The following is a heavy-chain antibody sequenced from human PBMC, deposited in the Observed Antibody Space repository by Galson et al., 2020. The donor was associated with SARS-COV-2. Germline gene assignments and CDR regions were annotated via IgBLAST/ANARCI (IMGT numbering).Heavy chain of an antibody. CDR3: ARVWERGFSYGNWFDP. Sequence: ASVKVSCKASGYTFTNYDINWVRQATGQGLEWMGWMNPKSGNTGYVQKFQGRVAMTRDTSTSTAYLELNSLRSEDTAVYYCARVWERGFSYGNWFDPWGQGTLVIVSS. D-gene: IGHD5-18*01. V-gene: IGHV1-8*01. J-gene: IGHJ5*02. CDR1: GYTFTNYD. CDR2: MNPKSGNT.